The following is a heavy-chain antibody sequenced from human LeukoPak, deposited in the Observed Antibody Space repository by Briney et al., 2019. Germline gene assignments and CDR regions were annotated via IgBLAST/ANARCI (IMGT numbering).Heavy chain of an antibody. CDR3: ARYDSRGSASTKFDY. V-gene: IGHV4-38-2*01. Sequence: SETLSLTCAVSGYSLGKNYYWGWIRQSPGKGLEWIGRIYGRASTSYNPSLMNRGTMSVDTSKNHFSLQLTSVTAADTAVYYCARYDSRGSASTKFDYWGPGIQVTASS. CDR1: GYSLGKNYY. D-gene: IGHD3-3*01. J-gene: IGHJ4*02. CDR2: IYGRAST.